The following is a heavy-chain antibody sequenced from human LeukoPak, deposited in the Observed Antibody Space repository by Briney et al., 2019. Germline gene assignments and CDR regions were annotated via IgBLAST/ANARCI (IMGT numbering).Heavy chain of an antibody. J-gene: IGHJ6*04. D-gene: IGHD3-10*02. V-gene: IGHV3-23*01. CDR2: ISVRGGST. CDR3: AELGITMIGGV. CDR1: GFIFSSFA. Sequence: GGSPKLSCAASGFIFSSFAMSWVRQAPGKGLEWVSGISVRGGSTYYADSVKGRFTISRDNSKNSLYLQMNSLRAEDTAVYYCAELGITMIGGVWGKGTTVTISS.